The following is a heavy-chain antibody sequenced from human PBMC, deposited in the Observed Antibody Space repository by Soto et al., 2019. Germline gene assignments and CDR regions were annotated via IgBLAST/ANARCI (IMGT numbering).Heavy chain of an antibody. J-gene: IGHJ6*02. V-gene: IGHV1-18*01. Sequence: ASVKFSCKASGYTFTSYGISWVRQAPGQGLEWMGWISAYNGNTNYAQNLQGRVTMTTDTSTSTAYMELRSLRSDGTAVYYCARGGIVVVVAATYYYYGMDVWGQGTTVTVSS. D-gene: IGHD2-15*01. CDR2: ISAYNGNT. CDR1: GYTFTSYG. CDR3: ARGGIVVVVAATYYYYGMDV.